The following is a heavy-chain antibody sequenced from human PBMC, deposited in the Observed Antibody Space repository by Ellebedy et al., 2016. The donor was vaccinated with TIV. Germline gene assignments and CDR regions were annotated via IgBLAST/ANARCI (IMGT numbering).Heavy chain of an antibody. D-gene: IGHD2-2*01. CDR3: AGGPSFLPRS. Sequence: PGGSLRLSCAASGFTFSSYWMNWVRQAPGKGLEWVANIKQDGSEKYYVDSVKGRFTISRDNAKDSLYLQMNSLRAEDTAVYYCAGGPSFLPRSWGQGTLVTVSS. CDR1: GFTFSSYW. J-gene: IGHJ5*02. CDR2: IKQDGSEK. V-gene: IGHV3-7*03.